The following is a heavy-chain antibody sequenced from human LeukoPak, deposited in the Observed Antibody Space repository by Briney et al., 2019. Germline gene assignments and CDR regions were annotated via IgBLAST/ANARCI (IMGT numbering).Heavy chain of an antibody. CDR2: IKSKTDGGTT. J-gene: IGHJ6*02. V-gene: IGHV3-15*01. CDR1: GSTFSNAW. Sequence: GGSLRLSCAASGSTFSNAWMSWVRQAPGKGLEWVGRIKSKTDGGTTDYAAPVKGRFTISRDDSKNTLYLQMNSLKTEDTAVYYCTTDGCSSTSCYGGWGYYYGMDVWGQGTTVTVSS. D-gene: IGHD2-2*01. CDR3: TTDGCSSTSCYGGWGYYYGMDV.